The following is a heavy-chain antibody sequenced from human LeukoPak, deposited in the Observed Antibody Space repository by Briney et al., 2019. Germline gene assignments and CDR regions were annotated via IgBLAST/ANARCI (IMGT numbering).Heavy chain of an antibody. J-gene: IGHJ6*03. V-gene: IGHV3-11*04. Sequence: GGSLRLSCAASGFTFSDYYMSWIRQAPGKGLEWISYISSRGSIIYYADSVKGRFTISRDNSKNTLYLQMNSLRAEDTAVYYCAKVNFAGSYEAYYYMDVWGKGTTVTVSS. CDR3: AKVNFAGSYEAYYYMDV. CDR1: GFTFSDYY. CDR2: ISSRGSII. D-gene: IGHD1-26*01.